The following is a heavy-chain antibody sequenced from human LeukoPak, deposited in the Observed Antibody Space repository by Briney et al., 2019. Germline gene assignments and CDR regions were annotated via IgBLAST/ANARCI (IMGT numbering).Heavy chain of an antibody. CDR3: ARGGVVVVAARLGFFDY. J-gene: IGHJ4*02. Sequence: GASVTVSCTASGYTFTGYYMHWVRQAPGQGLEWMGWINPNSGGTNYAQKFQGRVTMTRDTSISTAYMELSRLRSDDTAVYYCARGGVVVVAARLGFFDYWGQGTLVTVSS. CDR2: INPNSGGT. V-gene: IGHV1-2*02. D-gene: IGHD2-15*01. CDR1: GYTFTGYY.